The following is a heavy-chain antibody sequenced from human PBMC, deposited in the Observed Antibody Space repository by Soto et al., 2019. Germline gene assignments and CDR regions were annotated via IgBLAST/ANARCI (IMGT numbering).Heavy chain of an antibody. CDR2: INHSGST. Sequence: SETLSLTCAVYGGSFSGYYWSWIRQPPGKGLEWIGEINHSGSTNYNPSLKSRVTISVDTSKNQFSLKLSSVTAAGTAVYYCARAQKGAHRNGGSHGSGSYRPQTYYYYYYGMDVWGQGTTVTVSS. J-gene: IGHJ6*02. D-gene: IGHD3-10*01. CDR1: GGSFSGYY. CDR3: ARAQKGAHRNGGSHGSGSYRPQTYYYYYYGMDV. V-gene: IGHV4-34*01.